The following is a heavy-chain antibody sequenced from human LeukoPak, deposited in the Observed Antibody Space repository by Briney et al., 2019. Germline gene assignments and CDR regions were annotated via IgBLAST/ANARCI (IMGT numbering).Heavy chain of an antibody. Sequence: PGGSLRLSCAASGFTFSSYGMHWVRQAPGKGLEWVAFIRYDGSNKYYADSVKGRFTISRDNSKNTLYLQMNSLRAEGTAVYYCAKDYIAVAGTSFDYWGQGTLVTVSS. D-gene: IGHD6-19*01. CDR2: IRYDGSNK. J-gene: IGHJ4*02. CDR1: GFTFSSYG. V-gene: IGHV3-30*02. CDR3: AKDYIAVAGTSFDY.